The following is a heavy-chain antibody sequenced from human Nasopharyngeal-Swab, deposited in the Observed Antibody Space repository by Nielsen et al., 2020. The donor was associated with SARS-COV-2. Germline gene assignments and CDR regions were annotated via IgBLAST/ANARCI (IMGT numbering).Heavy chain of an antibody. CDR1: GFTFSSYS. V-gene: IGHV3-21*01. J-gene: IGHJ6*02. CDR2: ISSSSSYI. D-gene: IGHD6-6*01. CDR3: ARESSSSFDYYYGMDV. Sequence: GESLKISCAASGFTFSSYSMNWVRQAPGKGLEWVSSISSSSSYIYYADSVKGRFTISRDNSKNTLYLQMNSLRAEDTAVYYCARESSSSFDYYYGMDVWGQGTTVTVSS.